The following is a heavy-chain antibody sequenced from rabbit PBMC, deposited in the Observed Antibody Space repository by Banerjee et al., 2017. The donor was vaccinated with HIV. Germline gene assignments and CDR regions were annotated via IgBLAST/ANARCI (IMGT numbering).Heavy chain of an antibody. J-gene: IGHJ4*01. D-gene: IGHD1-1*01. CDR2: IDTGSGST. CDR1: GFSLSSYG. Sequence: QQQLVESGGGLVQPEGSLTLTCTASGFSLSSYGISWVRQAPGKGLEWIGAIDTGSGSTYYASWAKGRFTISKTSSTTVTLQMTSLTAADTATYFCARDDAGDGGYVFKLWGPGTLVTVS. CDR3: ARDDAGDGGYVFKL. V-gene: IGHV1S45*01.